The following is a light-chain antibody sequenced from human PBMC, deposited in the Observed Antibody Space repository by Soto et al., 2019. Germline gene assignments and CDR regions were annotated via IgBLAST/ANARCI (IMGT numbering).Light chain of an antibody. V-gene: IGKV3-15*01. Sequence: EIVITPFPANLSVVPGGRGNLPRRARQSVCSNLAWYQQKPGQAPRLLIYGASTRATGIPARFSGSGSGTEFTLTISSLQSEDFAVYYCQQYNNWPPWTFGQGTKVEIK. CDR3: QQYNNWPPWT. J-gene: IGKJ1*01. CDR2: GAS. CDR1: QSVCSN.